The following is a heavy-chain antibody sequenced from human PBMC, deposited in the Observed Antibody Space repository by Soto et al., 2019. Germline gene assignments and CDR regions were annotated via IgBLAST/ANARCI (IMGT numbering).Heavy chain of an antibody. CDR2: IYYSGTT. CDR3: TRHEGGAAADRPLDY. CDR1: GYSISSSNW. V-gene: IGHV4-28*01. J-gene: IGHJ4*02. Sequence: SEPLSLTCAVSGYSISSSNWWGWIRQPPGKGLEWIAYIYYSGTTYYNPALKSRVTMSVDTYTNQFSLKMNAVTAADTAVYYCTRHEGGAAADRPLDYWGQGTLVTVSS. D-gene: IGHD6-13*01.